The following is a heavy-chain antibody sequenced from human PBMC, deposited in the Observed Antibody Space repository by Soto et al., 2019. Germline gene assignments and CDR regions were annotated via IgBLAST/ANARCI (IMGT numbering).Heavy chain of an antibody. CDR3: AREGGQLELGNWFDP. CDR1: GFTFSDYY. J-gene: IGHJ5*02. V-gene: IGHV3-11*06. D-gene: IGHD1-1*01. Sequence: QVQLVESGGGLVKPGGSVRLSCAASGFTFSDYYMSWIRQAPGQGLEWVSYISSSSSYTNYADSVKGLFTIARDNAKNSLYLKMNSLRAEDMAVYYCAREGGQLELGNWFDPWGQGTLVTVSS. CDR2: ISSSSSYT.